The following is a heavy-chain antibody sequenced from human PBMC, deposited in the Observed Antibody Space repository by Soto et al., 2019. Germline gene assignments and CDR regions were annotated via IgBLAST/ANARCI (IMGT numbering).Heavy chain of an antibody. V-gene: IGHV3-74*01. CDR3: ARDGHCITNSCYWNWFDS. D-gene: IGHD2-2*01. CDR1: GFTFSSYW. CDR2: INNDRSHT. Sequence: EVQLVESGGGLVQPGGSLRLSCAASGFTFSSYWMHWVRQVPGKGLVWVSRINNDRSHTSYADSVKGRFTISRDNARNTLYLEKNSLRDEDTAGYYCARDGHCITNSCYWNWFDSWGQGTLVTGTS. J-gene: IGHJ5*01.